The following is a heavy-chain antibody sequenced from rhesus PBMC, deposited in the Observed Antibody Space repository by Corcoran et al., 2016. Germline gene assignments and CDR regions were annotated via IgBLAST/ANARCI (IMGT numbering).Heavy chain of an antibody. V-gene: IGHV4-76*01. D-gene: IGHD6-25*01. J-gene: IGHJ4*01. CDR1: GGSISSGYD. CDR2: IYGSSAST. Sequence: QVQLQESGPGVVKPSETLSLTCAVSGGSISSGYDWSWIRQPPGKGLEWIGYIYGSSASTNYNPSLKNRVPISKDASKNQFSLKLSSVTAADTAVYYCARDRIAAAGGFDYWGQGVLVTVSS. CDR3: ARDRIAAAGGFDY.